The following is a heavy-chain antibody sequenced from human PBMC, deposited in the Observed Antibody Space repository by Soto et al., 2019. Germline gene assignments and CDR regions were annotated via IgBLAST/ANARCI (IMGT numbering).Heavy chain of an antibody. CDR2: ISGGGDTT. CDR3: EGGHARSLPYCPGY. J-gene: IGHJ4*02. V-gene: IGHV3-23*01. D-gene: IGHD5-12*01. Sequence: WGSLRLSCAAAGVTFRNYAMNWVRQVPGKGLEWVSSISGGGDTTYSADLVKGRFTISRDNSKNTLYLQMNTLRVEHTAIYYCEGGHARSLPYCPGYWGQGTLDAASS. CDR1: GVTFRNYA.